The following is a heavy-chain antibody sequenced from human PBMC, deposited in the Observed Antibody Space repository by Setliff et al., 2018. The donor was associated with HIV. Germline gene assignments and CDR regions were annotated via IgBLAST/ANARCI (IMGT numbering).Heavy chain of an antibody. CDR1: GDSINTHY. Sequence: SETLSLTCTVSGDSINTHYWSWVRQPPGKGLEWIGCISHSGNTNFNPSLNSRVTISLDTSKNQFSLRLTSLTAADTAIYYCARSTVGAGASFPWGRGILVTVSS. J-gene: IGHJ5*02. CDR3: ARSTVGAGASFP. CDR2: ISHSGNT. D-gene: IGHD1-26*01. V-gene: IGHV4-59*11.